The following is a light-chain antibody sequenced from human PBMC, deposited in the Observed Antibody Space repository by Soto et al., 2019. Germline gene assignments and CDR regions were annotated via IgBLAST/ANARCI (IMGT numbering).Light chain of an antibody. V-gene: IGKV3-20*01. CDR2: AAS. CDR1: QSVGSSQ. CDR3: QQYGSSPT. Sequence: EIALTQSPATLSLSPGETVTLSCRASQSVGSSQIAWYQHKPGQAPRLLIYAASSRATGIPDGFSGSGSGTDFTLTITRLEPEDFAVYYCQQYGSSPTFGQGTKVDIK. J-gene: IGKJ1*01.